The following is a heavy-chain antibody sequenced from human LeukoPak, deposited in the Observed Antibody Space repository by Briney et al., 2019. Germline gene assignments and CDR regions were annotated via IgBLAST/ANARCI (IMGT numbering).Heavy chain of an antibody. D-gene: IGHD3-22*01. CDR1: GGSFSGYY. Sequence: LEALSHTCAVYGGSFSGYYWSWMRQPPGKGLEWIGEINHRGSTNHTPSPPGRVTISVDTSKNQFSLKLSTVTSSDTAVYYCARLTHCSDGSGYVNCFDPWGQGTLVTVSS. V-gene: IGHV4-34*01. J-gene: IGHJ5*01. CDR2: INHRGST. CDR3: ARLTHCSDGSGYVNCFDP.